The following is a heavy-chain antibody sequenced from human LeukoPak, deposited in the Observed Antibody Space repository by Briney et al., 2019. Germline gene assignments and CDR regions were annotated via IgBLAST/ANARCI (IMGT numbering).Heavy chain of an antibody. V-gene: IGHV3-23*01. CDR2: ISDSGGGT. CDR1: GITLSNYG. Sequence: GGSLRLSCAASGITLSNYGMSWVRQAPGKGLEWVAGISDSGGGTNYADSVEGRFTISRDNPKNTLYLQMNSLRAEDTAVYFCAKRGVVIRVILVGFHKEAYYFDSWGQGALVTVSS. CDR3: AKRGVVIRVILVGFHKEAYYFDS. D-gene: IGHD3-22*01. J-gene: IGHJ4*02.